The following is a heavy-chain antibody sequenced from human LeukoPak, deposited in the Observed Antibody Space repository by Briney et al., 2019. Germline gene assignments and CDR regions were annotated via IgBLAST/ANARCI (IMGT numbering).Heavy chain of an antibody. D-gene: IGHD6-6*01. CDR2: IYHSGST. Sequence: SETLSLTCTVSGDSISGYYWSWIRQPPGKGLEWIGYIYHSGSTYYNPSLKSRVTISVDTSKNQFSLKLSSVTAADTAVYYCAREASIAARPQYWYFDLWGRGTLVTVSS. V-gene: IGHV4-59*01. J-gene: IGHJ2*01. CDR1: GDSISGYY. CDR3: AREASIAARPQYWYFDL.